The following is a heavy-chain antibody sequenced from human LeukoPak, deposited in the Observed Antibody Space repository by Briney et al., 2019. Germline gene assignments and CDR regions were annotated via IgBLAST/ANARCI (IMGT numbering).Heavy chain of an antibody. CDR2: IYYSGST. D-gene: IGHD3-22*01. CDR1: GGSISSGGYY. V-gene: IGHV4-31*03. CDR3: ANYDSSGYYIN. J-gene: IGHJ4*02. Sequence: SETLSLTCTVSGGSISSGGYYWSWIRQHPGKGLEWIGYIYYSGSTYYNPSLKSRVTISVDTSKNQFSLKLSSVTSADTAVYYCANYDSSGYYINWGQGTLVTVSS.